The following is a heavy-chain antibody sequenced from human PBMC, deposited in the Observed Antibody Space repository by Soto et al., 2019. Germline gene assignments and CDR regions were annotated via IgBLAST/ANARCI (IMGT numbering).Heavy chain of an antibody. CDR2: ISYDGSNK. V-gene: IGHV3-30*18. CDR3: AKASSRWQWLVSDYYYYGMDV. J-gene: IGHJ6*02. CDR1: GFTFSSYG. Sequence: GGSLRLSCAASGFTFSSYGMHWVRQAPGKGLDWVAVISYDGSNKYYADSVKGRFTISRDNSKNTLYLQMNSLRAEDTAVYYCAKASSRWQWLVSDYYYYGMDVWGQGTTVTVS. D-gene: IGHD6-19*01.